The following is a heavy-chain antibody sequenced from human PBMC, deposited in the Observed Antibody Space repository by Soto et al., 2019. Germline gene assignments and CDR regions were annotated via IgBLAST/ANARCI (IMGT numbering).Heavy chain of an antibody. J-gene: IGHJ4*02. Sequence: EVQLVESGGGLVKPGGSLRLSCAASGFTFSSYSMNWVRQAPGKGLEWVSSISSSSSYIYYADSVKGLFTISRDNAKNSLYLQMNSLRAEDTAVYYCAREYYGSGSFDYWGQGTLVTVSS. CDR3: AREYYGSGSFDY. CDR1: GFTFSSYS. CDR2: ISSSSSYI. V-gene: IGHV3-21*01. D-gene: IGHD3-10*01.